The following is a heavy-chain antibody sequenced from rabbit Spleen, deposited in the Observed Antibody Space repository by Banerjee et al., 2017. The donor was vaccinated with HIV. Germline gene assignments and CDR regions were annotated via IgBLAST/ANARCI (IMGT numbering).Heavy chain of an antibody. CDR1: GFSLSSSYW. D-gene: IGHD8-1*01. J-gene: IGHJ4*01. CDR2: IDDGDGST. CDR3: ARDAGSGHYIDAYFDL. V-gene: IGHV1S45*01. Sequence: EESGGGLVQPEGSLTLTCTASGFSLSSSYWICWVRQAPGKGLEWIACIDDGDGSTYYASWAKGRFSSSKTSSTTVTLQMTSLTAADTATYFCARDAGSGHYIDAYFDLWGQGTLVTVS.